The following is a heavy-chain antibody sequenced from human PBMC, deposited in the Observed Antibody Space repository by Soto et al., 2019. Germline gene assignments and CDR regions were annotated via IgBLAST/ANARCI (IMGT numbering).Heavy chain of an antibody. CDR1: GGSISSYY. D-gene: IGHD2-15*01. V-gene: IGHV4-59*08. CDR3: ARYCSGGSCPAPYYYYGMDV. CDR2: IYYSGST. Sequence: QVQLQESGPGLVKPSETLSLTCTVSGGSISSYYWSWIRQPPGKGLGWIGYIYYSGSTNYNPSLKRRVTISVDTSQNQFSLKLSSVTAADTAVYYCARYCSGGSCPAPYYYYGMDVWGQGTTVTVSS. J-gene: IGHJ6*02.